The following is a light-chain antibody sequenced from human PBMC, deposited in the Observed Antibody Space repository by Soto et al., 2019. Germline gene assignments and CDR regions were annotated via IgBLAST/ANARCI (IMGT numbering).Light chain of an antibody. CDR3: QSLGTGIQV. CDR1: SGYSTYA. J-gene: IGLJ3*02. V-gene: IGLV4-69*01. CDR2: INYDGTH. Sequence: QLVLTQSPSASASLGASVKLTCTLSSGYSTYAIAWHQQQSEKGPRFLMKINYDGTHSKGDGFFDRFSGSSSGAERHLTIPRLQSEDEADYYCQSLGTGIQVFGGGTQLTVL.